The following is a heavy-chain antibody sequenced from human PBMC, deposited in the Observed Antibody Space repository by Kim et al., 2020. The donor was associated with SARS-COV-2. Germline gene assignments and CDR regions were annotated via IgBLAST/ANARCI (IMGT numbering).Heavy chain of an antibody. CDR2: GAT. J-gene: IGHJ3*02. D-gene: IGHD3-22*01. CDR3: ARGDSRAFDI. V-gene: IGHV3-53*01. Sequence: GATYYADSVKGRFTISRDNSKNTLYLQMTSLRVEDTAVYYCARGDSRAFDIWGQGTMVTVSS.